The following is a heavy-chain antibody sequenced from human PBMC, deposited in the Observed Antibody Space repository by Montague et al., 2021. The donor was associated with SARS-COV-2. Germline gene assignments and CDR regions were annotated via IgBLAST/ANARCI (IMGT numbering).Heavy chain of an antibody. CDR3: ARGAPGY. V-gene: IGHV4-34*01. CDR1: GGSFSDYH. J-gene: IGHJ4*02. Sequence: SETLSLTCAVYGGSFSDYHWTWIRQSQGEGLEWIGQINYGGSTKYNPSLKSRVTISIDTSKNQFSLKLTSVTAADTAVYYCARGAPGYWGQGTLVTVSS. CDR2: INYGGST. D-gene: IGHD1-1*01.